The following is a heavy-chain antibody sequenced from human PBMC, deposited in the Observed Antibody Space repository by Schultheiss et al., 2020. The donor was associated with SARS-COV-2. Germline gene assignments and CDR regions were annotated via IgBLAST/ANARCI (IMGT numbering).Heavy chain of an antibody. J-gene: IGHJ6*03. D-gene: IGHD6-6*01. CDR3: ARRVGAARYYYYYMDV. CDR2: IYYSGST. V-gene: IGHV4-59*08. Sequence: SETLSLTCTVSGGSISSYYWSWIRQPPGKGLEWIGYIYYSGSTYYNPSLKSLVTISVDKSKNQFSLKLSSVTAADTAVYYCARRVGAARYYYYYMDVWGKGTTVTVSS. CDR1: GGSISSYY.